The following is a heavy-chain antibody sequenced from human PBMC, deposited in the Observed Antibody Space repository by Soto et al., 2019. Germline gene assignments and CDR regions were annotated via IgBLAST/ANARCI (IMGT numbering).Heavy chain of an antibody. CDR3: ARAELRGGGFNP. Sequence: EVQLVESGGGPVKPGGSLRLSCAASGMTFTGYTMNWVRQAPGKGLEWVSSISTTSSYIYYTDSVKGRFIISRDNAKKSMYLQMNSLSAEDTAVYYCARAELRGGGFNPWGQGTLVTVSS. D-gene: IGHD1-7*01. J-gene: IGHJ5*02. CDR1: GMTFTGYT. V-gene: IGHV3-21*01. CDR2: ISTTSSYI.